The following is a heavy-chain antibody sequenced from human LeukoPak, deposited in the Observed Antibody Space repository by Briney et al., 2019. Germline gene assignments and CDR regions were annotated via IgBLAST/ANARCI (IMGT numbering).Heavy chain of an antibody. Sequence: SETLSLTCTVSGGSISSGSYYWSWIRQPAGKGLEWIGRIYTSGSTNYNPSLKSRVTISVDTSKNQFSLKLSSVTAADTAVYYCARAYDSPVGGDTNFDAFDIWGQGTMVTVSS. J-gene: IGHJ3*02. CDR3: ARAYDSPVGGDTNFDAFDI. CDR2: IYTSGST. V-gene: IGHV4-61*02. CDR1: GGSISSGSYY. D-gene: IGHD3-22*01.